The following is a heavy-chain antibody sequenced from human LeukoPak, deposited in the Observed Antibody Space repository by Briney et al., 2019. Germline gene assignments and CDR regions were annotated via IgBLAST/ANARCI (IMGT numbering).Heavy chain of an antibody. CDR2: MNQDGSEK. Sequence: PGGSLRLSCAASGFIFSNYWMSWVRQAPGKGLEWVANMNQDGSEKYYVGSVKGRFTISRDNSKNTLYLQMNSLRAEDTAVYYCASSLLWFGDLTAWGQGTLVTVSS. J-gene: IGHJ5*02. V-gene: IGHV3-7*03. CDR3: ASSLLWFGDLTA. D-gene: IGHD3-10*01. CDR1: GFIFSNYW.